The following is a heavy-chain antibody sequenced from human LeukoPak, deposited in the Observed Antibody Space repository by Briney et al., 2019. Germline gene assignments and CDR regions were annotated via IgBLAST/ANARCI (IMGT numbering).Heavy chain of an antibody. V-gene: IGHV3-21*01. CDR1: GFTVSSNY. Sequence: PGGSLRLSCAASGFTVSSNYMSWVRQAPGKGLEWVSSISSSSSFIYYADSVKGRFTISRDNAKNSLYLQMNSLRAEDTAVYYCASNDFWSGYFNAYYYYYMDIWGKGTTVTVSS. J-gene: IGHJ6*03. CDR2: ISSSSSFI. D-gene: IGHD3-3*01. CDR3: ASNDFWSGYFNAYYYYYMDI.